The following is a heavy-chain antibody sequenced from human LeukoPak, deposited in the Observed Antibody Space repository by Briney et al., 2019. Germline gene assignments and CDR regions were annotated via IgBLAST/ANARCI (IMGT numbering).Heavy chain of an antibody. CDR1: GFTFSSYG. Sequence: GGSLRLSCAASGFTFSSYGMHWVRQAPGKGLEGVAFIRYDGSNKCYADSVKGRFTISRDNSKNTLYLQMNSLRVEDTAVYYCAKDPTGYYYDSSGYYYGYWGQGTLVTVSS. V-gene: IGHV3-30*02. J-gene: IGHJ4*02. CDR2: IRYDGSNK. CDR3: AKDPTGYYYDSSGYYYGY. D-gene: IGHD3-22*01.